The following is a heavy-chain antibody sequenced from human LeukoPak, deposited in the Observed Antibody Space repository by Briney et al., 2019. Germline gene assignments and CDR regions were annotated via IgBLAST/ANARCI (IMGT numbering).Heavy chain of an antibody. D-gene: IGHD2-15*01. CDR2: ISGSGGST. V-gene: IGHV3-23*01. Sequence: GGSLRLSCAASGFTFSSYAMSWVRQAPGKGLEWVSAISGSGGSTYYADSVKGRFTIPRDNSKNTLYLQMNSLRAEDTAVYYCAKELRTYCSGGSCYWAKYFDYWGQGTLVTVSS. CDR3: AKELRTYCSGGSCYWAKYFDY. CDR1: GFTFSSYA. J-gene: IGHJ4*02.